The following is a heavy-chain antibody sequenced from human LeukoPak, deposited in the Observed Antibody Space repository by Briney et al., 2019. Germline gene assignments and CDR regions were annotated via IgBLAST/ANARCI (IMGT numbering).Heavy chain of an antibody. CDR1: GFTFSSYA. J-gene: IGHJ4*02. Sequence: PGGSLRLSCAASGFTFSSYAMSWVRQAPGKGLEWVSAISGSGGSTYYADSVKGRFTISRDNSKNRLYLQMNSLRAEDTAVYYCAKDRGYDSSGLDYWGQGTLVTVSS. CDR3: AKDRGYDSSGLDY. V-gene: IGHV3-23*01. CDR2: ISGSGGST. D-gene: IGHD3-22*01.